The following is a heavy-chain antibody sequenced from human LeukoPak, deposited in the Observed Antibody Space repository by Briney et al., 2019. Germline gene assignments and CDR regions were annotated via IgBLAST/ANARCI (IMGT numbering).Heavy chain of an antibody. CDR3: ARGYCSSTSCYRRDYYYMDV. V-gene: IGHV4-30-4*08. J-gene: IGHJ6*03. CDR2: IYFSGST. Sequence: SQTLSLTCSVSGGSISSGDYCWSWIRQPPGKGLEWIGYIYFSGSTYYNPSLKSRVILSVDTSKNQFSLKLSSVTAADTAVYYCARGYCSSTSCYRRDYYYMDVWGKGTTVTVSS. CDR1: GGSISSGDYC. D-gene: IGHD2-2*01.